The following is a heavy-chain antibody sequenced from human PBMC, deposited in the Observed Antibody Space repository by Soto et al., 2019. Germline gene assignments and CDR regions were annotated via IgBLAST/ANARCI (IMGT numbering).Heavy chain of an antibody. Sequence: QVQLVQSGAEVKKPGSSVKVSCKASGGTFSSYAISWVRQAPGQGLEWMGGIIAIFGTANYAQKFQGRVTINADESASTAHMELSSLSAEDTALYYCARPVEMATMDGDAFDIWGRGTMVTVSS. CDR3: ARPVEMATMDGDAFDI. J-gene: IGHJ3*02. CDR1: GGTFSSYA. V-gene: IGHV1-69*12. D-gene: IGHD5-12*01. CDR2: IIAIFGTA.